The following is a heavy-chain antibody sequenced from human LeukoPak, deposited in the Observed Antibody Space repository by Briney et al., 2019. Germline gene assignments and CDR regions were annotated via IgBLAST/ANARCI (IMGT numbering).Heavy chain of an antibody. D-gene: IGHD6-19*01. Sequence: GGSLRLSCAASGFTFSNYAVSWVRQAPGKGLEWVSVISGSGGSTYYPDSVKGRFTIPRDNSKNTLYLQMNSLRAEDTAVYYCATPRSGWYLFDYWGQGTLVTVSS. V-gene: IGHV3-23*01. CDR1: GFTFSNYA. J-gene: IGHJ4*02. CDR3: ATPRSGWYLFDY. CDR2: ISGSGGST.